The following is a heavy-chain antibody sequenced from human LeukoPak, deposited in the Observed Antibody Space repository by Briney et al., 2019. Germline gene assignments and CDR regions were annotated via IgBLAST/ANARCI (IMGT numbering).Heavy chain of an antibody. J-gene: IGHJ4*02. CDR1: GGSISGYY. CDR3: ARDGRAGSLFAY. CDR2: ISYSGST. V-gene: IGHV4-59*01. Sequence: PSETLSLTCTVSGGSISGYYWNWIRQPPGKGLEWVGYISYSGSTNYKPSLKSRVAISVDTSKNQFSLKLSSVTAADTAIYYCARDGRAGSLFAYWGQGTLVTVSS. D-gene: IGHD6-19*01.